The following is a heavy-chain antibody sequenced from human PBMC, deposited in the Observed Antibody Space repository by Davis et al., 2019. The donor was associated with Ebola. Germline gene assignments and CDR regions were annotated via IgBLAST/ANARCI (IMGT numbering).Heavy chain of an antibody. V-gene: IGHV3-48*03. CDR3: ARDWAAGTDRYYYYGMDV. CDR2: ISSSGNTI. D-gene: IGHD6-13*01. Sequence: GESLKISCAASGFTFSSYEMNWVRQAPGKGLEWVSYISSSGNTIYYADSVKGRFTISRDNAKNSLYLQMNSLRAEDTAVYYCARDWAAGTDRYYYYGMDVWGQGTTVTVSS. CDR1: GFTFSSYE. J-gene: IGHJ6*02.